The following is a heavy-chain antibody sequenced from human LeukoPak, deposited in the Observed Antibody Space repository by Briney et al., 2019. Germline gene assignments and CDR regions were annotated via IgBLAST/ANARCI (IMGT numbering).Heavy chain of an antibody. J-gene: IGHJ6*02. CDR1: GYTFTSYG. CDR3: ARNSAGYYDYGMDV. D-gene: IGHD3-10*01. V-gene: IGHV1-18*01. CDR2: ISAYNGNT. Sequence: GASGKVACKASGYTFTSYGISWVRQAPGQGLEWMGWISAYNGNTNYAQKLQGRVTMTTDTSTSTAYMELRSLRSDDTAVYYCARNSAGYYDYGMDVWGQGTTVTVSS.